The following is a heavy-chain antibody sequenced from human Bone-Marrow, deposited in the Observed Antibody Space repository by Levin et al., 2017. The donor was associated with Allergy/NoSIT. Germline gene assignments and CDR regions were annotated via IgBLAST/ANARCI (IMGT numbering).Heavy chain of an antibody. CDR3: ARDLMRRGIVDPDAFDI. Sequence: QAGESLKISCAASGFTFSNYGMNWVRQAPGKGLEWVSVISGSGDTTYYADSVKGRFTISRDNSKNTLYVQMNSLRVEDTAVYYCARDLMRRGIVDPDAFDIWGQGTKVTVSS. D-gene: IGHD1-26*01. CDR2: ISGSGDTT. CDR1: GFTFSNYG. J-gene: IGHJ3*02. V-gene: IGHV3-23*01.